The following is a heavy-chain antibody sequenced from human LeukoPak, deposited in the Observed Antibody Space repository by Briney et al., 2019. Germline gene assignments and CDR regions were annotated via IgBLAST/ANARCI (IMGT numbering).Heavy chain of an antibody. J-gene: IGHJ4*02. CDR2: IRNKASGGST. CDR3: SVVTDY. Sequence: GGSLRLSCTTSGFTFSDYNMSWFRRAPGKGLEWVGFIRNKASGGSTEYAASVQGRFTISRDDSKSIAYLQIDSLKTEDTAVYYCSVVTDYWGQGTLVTVSS. CDR1: GFTFSDYN. V-gene: IGHV3-49*03. D-gene: IGHD4-23*01.